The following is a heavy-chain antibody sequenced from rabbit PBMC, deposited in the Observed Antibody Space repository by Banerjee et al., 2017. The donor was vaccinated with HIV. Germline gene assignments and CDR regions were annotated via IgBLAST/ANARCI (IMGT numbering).Heavy chain of an antibody. CDR3: ARDLTDASGWNFGL. Sequence: QQRLVESGGGLVKPGASLTLPCKASGFSLSNKAVMCWVCQSPGKGLEWIACINAITGKAVYSNLSKGRSTCSKTSTTTVTLQMTSLTAADTATYFCARDLTDASGWNFGLWGQGTLVTVS. J-gene: IGHJ3*01. D-gene: IGHD1-1*01. CDR1: GFSLSNKAV. V-gene: IGHV1S45*01. CDR2: INAITGKA.